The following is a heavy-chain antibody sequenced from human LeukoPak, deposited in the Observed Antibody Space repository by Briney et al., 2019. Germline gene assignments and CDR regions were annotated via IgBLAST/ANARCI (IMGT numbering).Heavy chain of an antibody. CDR1: EFAFSSYW. J-gene: IGHJ4*02. Sequence: GGSLRLSCAASEFAFSSYWMSWVRQAPGKGLEWVANIKRDGTEKYYVDSMKGRFTISRDNAKNSLYLQMNSLRVEDTAFYYCARDRWFGESLPAHFEYWGQGTLVTVSS. CDR2: IKRDGTEK. D-gene: IGHD3-10*01. CDR3: ARDRWFGESLPAHFEY. V-gene: IGHV3-7*01.